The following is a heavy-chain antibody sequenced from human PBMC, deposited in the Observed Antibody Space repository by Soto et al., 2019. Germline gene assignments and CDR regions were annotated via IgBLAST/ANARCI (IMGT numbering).Heavy chain of an antibody. D-gene: IGHD3-10*01. V-gene: IGHV5-51*01. CDR3: DTISFVRGPTGCMDV. Sequence: GAYLKISCVGSGFSFTTYWIAWVRQMPGKGLECMGIIYPGDSDTRYSPSFQGQVTISADKSINTAYLQWSSLKASDTAMYYCDTISFVRGPTGCMDVWGQGTLVTVYS. CDR1: GFSFTTYW. J-gene: IGHJ6*02. CDR2: IYPGDSDT.